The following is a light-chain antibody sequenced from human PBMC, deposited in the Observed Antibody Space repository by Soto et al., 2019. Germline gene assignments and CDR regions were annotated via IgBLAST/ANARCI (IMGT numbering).Light chain of an antibody. J-gene: IGKJ5*01. CDR1: QSVSSNY. Sequence: EIVLTQSPGTLSLSPGERATLSCRASQSVSSNYLAWYQQKPGQAPRLLIYGASSRATGIPDRFSGSGSGTDFTLTISRLEPEDFAEYYCQQYVSSPITFGQGKRLEIK. CDR3: QQYVSSPIT. V-gene: IGKV3-20*01. CDR2: GAS.